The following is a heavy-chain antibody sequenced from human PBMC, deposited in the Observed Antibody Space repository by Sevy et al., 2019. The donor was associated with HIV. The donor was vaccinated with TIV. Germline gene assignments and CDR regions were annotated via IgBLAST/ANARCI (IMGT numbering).Heavy chain of an antibody. CDR3: ARVWCRSASGYYDY. J-gene: IGHJ4*01. CDR2: IYPSGIT. Sequence: SETLSLTCTVSGGSISSYYWSWIRQPAGKGLEWIGRIYPSGITNYNPSLKSRVTMSVDTSMNQFSLNLSSVTAADTAVYYCARVWCRSASGYYDYMGHGTLVIVSS. V-gene: IGHV4-4*07. D-gene: IGHD2-2*01. CDR1: GGSISSYY.